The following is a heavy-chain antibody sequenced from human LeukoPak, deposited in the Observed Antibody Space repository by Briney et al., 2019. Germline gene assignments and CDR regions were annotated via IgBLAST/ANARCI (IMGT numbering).Heavy chain of an antibody. Sequence: SETLSLTCTVSGGSINNSYWSWIRQPPGTGLEWIGYIYYRGSTNYNPSLKSRVTFSVDTSKNQFSLKLNSVTAADTAVYYCARGGDYGDLRYFDYWGQGTLVTVSS. CDR3: ARGGDYGDLRYFDY. V-gene: IGHV4-59*01. CDR2: IYYRGST. CDR1: GGSINNSY. J-gene: IGHJ4*02. D-gene: IGHD4-17*01.